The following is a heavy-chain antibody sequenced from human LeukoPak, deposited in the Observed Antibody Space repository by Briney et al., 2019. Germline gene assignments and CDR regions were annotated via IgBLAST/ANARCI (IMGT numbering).Heavy chain of an antibody. CDR2: INHSGST. Sequence: SETLSLTCAVYGGSFSGYYWSWIRQPPGKGLEWIGEINHSGSTNYNPSLKSRVIISVDTSKNQFSLKLSSVTAADTAVYYCARGRAVTTSRFDLWGRCTLVTVSS. J-gene: IGHJ2*01. V-gene: IGHV4-34*01. CDR1: GGSFSGYY. CDR3: ARGRAVTTSRFDL. D-gene: IGHD4-17*01.